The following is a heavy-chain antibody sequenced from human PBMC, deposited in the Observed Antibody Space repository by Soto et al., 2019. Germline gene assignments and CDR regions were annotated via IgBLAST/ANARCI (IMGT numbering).Heavy chain of an antibody. Sequence: QPGGSLRLSCAASGFTFSSYAMSWVRQAPGKGLEWVSAISGSGGSTYYADSVKGRFTISRDNSKNTLYLQMNSLRAEDTAVYYSAKRIWGAIPYYYYGMDVWGQGTTVTVSS. D-gene: IGHD3-16*02. V-gene: IGHV3-23*01. CDR1: GFTFSSYA. CDR2: ISGSGGST. CDR3: AKRIWGAIPYYYYGMDV. J-gene: IGHJ6*02.